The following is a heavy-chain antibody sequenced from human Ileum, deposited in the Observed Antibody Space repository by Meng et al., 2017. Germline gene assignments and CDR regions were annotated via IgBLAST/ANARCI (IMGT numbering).Heavy chain of an antibody. V-gene: IGHV3-23*04. CDR1: GFTFNEYA. CDR3: VKDLYGSGNYRFDS. Sequence: VRLVESGGDLMQPGGSLKLSCVGSGFTFNEYAMSWVRQAPGMGLKWVSGVSGSGASVKYADAALGRFTISRDNSMNTLYLQMTSLRVEDTARYYCVKDLYGSGNYRFDSWGQGTLVTVSS. CDR2: VSGSGASV. J-gene: IGHJ4*02. D-gene: IGHD3-10*01.